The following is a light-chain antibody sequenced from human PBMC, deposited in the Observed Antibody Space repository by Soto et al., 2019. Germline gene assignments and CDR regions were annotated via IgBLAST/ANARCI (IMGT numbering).Light chain of an antibody. CDR1: QSVRSS. V-gene: IGKV3-15*01. CDR3: QQYNSWPPIT. CDR2: SAS. J-gene: IGKJ5*01. Sequence: EIVMTQSPATLSVSPGERATLSCRASQSVRSSLAWYQQKPGQAPRLLIYSASTRAPGIPARFSGSGSETDFTLTISSLQSEDFAVYYCQQYNSWPPITFGQGTRLENK.